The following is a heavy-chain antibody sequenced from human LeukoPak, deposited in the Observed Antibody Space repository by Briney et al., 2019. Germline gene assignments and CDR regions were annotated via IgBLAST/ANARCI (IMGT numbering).Heavy chain of an antibody. J-gene: IGHJ4*02. CDR1: GFTFSSYA. Sequence: GGSLRLSCAASGFTFSSYAMSWVRQAPGKGLEWVSAISGSGGSTYYADSVKGRFTISRDNSKNTLYLQMNSLRAEDTAVYYCAKFLSYYYGSGSYYLDYWGQGTLVTVSS. D-gene: IGHD3-10*01. V-gene: IGHV3-23*01. CDR2: ISGSGGST. CDR3: AKFLSYYYGSGSYYLDY.